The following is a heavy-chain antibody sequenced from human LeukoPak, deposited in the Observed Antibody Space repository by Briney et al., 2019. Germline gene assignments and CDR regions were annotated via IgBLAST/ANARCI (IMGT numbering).Heavy chain of an antibody. V-gene: IGHV4-59*01. J-gene: IGHJ4*02. D-gene: IGHD3-16*01. CDR2: IYYSGST. CDR1: GGSISSYY. Sequence: SETLSLTCTVSGGSISSYYWSWIRQPPGKGLEWIGFIYYSGSTNYNPSLKSRVTISVDTSKNQFSLKLSSVTAADTAVYYCARVGDYALKDWGQGTLVTVSS. CDR3: ARVGDYALKD.